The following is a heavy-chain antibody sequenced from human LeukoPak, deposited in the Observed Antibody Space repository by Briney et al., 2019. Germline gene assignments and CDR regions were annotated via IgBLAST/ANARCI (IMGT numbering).Heavy chain of an antibody. J-gene: IGHJ4*02. CDR3: ARVPLGYFDY. CDR2: ISAYNGNT. Sequence: GASVKVSCKASGYTFTGYYMHWVRQAPGQGLEWMGWISAYNGNTNYAQKLQGRVTMTTDTSTSTAYMELRSLRSDDTAVYYCARVPLGYFDYWGQGTLVTVSS. CDR1: GYTFTGYY. V-gene: IGHV1-18*04.